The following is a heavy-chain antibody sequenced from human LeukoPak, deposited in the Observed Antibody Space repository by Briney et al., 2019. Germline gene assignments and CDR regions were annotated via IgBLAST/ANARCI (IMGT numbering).Heavy chain of an antibody. CDR1: GYTFTNFD. J-gene: IGHJ4*02. CDR2: MNPNSGNT. Sequence: ASVKVSCKASGYTFTNFDINWVRQATGQGLEWMGWMNPNSGNTGYAQKFQGRVTITRDTSITTAYMELSSLRSEDTAVYYCASLLTYSSGWLLYWGQGTLVTVSS. CDR3: ASLLTYSSGWLLY. D-gene: IGHD6-19*01. V-gene: IGHV1-8*01.